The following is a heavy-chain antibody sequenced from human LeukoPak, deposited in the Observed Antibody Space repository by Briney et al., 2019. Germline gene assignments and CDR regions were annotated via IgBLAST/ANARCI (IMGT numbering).Heavy chain of an antibody. Sequence: ASVKVSCKASGYTFTSYGISWVRQAPGQGLEWMGWISAYNGNTNYAQKLQGRVTMTTDTSTSTAYMELRSLRSDDTAVYYCARAAPKTAADYYYYMDVWGKGTTVTVSS. CDR2: ISAYNGNT. V-gene: IGHV1-18*01. J-gene: IGHJ6*03. CDR1: GYTFTSYG. D-gene: IGHD6-13*01. CDR3: ARAAPKTAADYYYYMDV.